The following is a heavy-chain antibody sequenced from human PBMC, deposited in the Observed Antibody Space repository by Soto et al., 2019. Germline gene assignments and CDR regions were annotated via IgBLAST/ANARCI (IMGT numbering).Heavy chain of an antibody. V-gene: IGHV1-46*01. D-gene: IGHD6-19*01. CDR1: GYTFTSYY. J-gene: IGHJ3*02. Sequence: ASVKVSCKASGYTFTSYYMHWVRQAPGQGLEWMGIINPSGGSTSYAQKFQGRVAMTRDTSTSTVYMELSSLRSEDTAWYYCATVVAVAEDAFDIWGQGTMVT. CDR2: INPSGGST. CDR3: ATVVAVAEDAFDI.